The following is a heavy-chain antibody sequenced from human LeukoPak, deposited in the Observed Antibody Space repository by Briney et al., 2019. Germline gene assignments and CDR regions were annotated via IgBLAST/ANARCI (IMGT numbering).Heavy chain of an antibody. Sequence: PGGSLRLSCAVSGFTFSAYGMHWVRQAPGKGLEWVAVISSDGSYQAYADSVKGRLTVFRDSSKNTLYLQLNSLRPEDTGPYYCARERRRDGYNYKDYWGQGTQVSVSS. CDR1: GFTFSAYG. D-gene: IGHD5-24*01. J-gene: IGHJ4*02. CDR3: ARERRRDGYNYKDY. V-gene: IGHV3-30*04. CDR2: ISSDGSYQ.